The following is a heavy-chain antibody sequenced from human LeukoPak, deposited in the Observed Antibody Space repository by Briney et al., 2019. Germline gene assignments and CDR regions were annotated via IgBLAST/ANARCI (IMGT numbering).Heavy chain of an antibody. CDR3: AKWGDYDILTGYYVSDF. D-gene: IGHD3-9*01. Sequence: GASLRLSCAACGFIFRNYAMSWVRQAPGKGLEWVSAITDSGDTTYYADAVKGRFTISRDNSKNTLYVEMNTLRAEDTAVYYCAKWGDYDILTGYYVSDFWGQGTLVTVSS. CDR2: ITDSGDTT. CDR1: GFIFRNYA. J-gene: IGHJ4*02. V-gene: IGHV3-23*01.